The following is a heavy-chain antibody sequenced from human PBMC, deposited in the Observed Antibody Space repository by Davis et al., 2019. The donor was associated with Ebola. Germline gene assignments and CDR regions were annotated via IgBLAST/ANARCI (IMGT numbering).Heavy chain of an antibody. Sequence: GESLKISCKGSGYSFTSYWIGWVRQMPGKGLEWMGIIYPGDSDTRYSPSFQGQVTISADKSISTAYLQWSSLKASDTAMYYCAARIMVQGVITPLDAFDIWGQGTMVTVSS. D-gene: IGHD3-10*01. J-gene: IGHJ3*02. CDR2: IYPGDSDT. CDR1: GYSFTSYW. CDR3: AARIMVQGVITPLDAFDI. V-gene: IGHV5-51*01.